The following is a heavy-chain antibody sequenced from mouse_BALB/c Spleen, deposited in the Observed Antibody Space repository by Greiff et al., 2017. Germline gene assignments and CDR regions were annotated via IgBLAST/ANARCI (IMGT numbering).Heavy chain of an antibody. Sequence: EVQGVESGGGLVQPGGSLKLSCAASGFTFSSYTMSWVRQTPEKRLEWVAYISNGGGSTYYPDTVKGRFTISRDNAKNTLYLQMSSLKSEDTAMYYCARRLYDGYPWFAYWGRGTLVTVSA. D-gene: IGHD2-3*01. J-gene: IGHJ3*01. CDR3: ARRLYDGYPWFAY. CDR1: GFTFSSYT. CDR2: ISNGGGST. V-gene: IGHV5-12-2*01.